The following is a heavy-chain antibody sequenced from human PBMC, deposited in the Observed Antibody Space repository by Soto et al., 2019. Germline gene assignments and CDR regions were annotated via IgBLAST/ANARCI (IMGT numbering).Heavy chain of an antibody. J-gene: IGHJ3*02. CDR3: ARGRGGSYGGNSAHFDI. CDR1: GFTFSGFG. D-gene: IGHD4-17*01. V-gene: IGHV3-33*01. Sequence: QVQLVESGGGVVQPGTSVRLSCEASGFTFSGFGMHWVRQAPGKGLEWVAVIWYDGSKKYYADCVKGRFTISRDNSKNALYLQMNSLRAEDTAVYYCARGRGGSYGGNSAHFDIWGQGTLVTVSS. CDR2: IWYDGSKK.